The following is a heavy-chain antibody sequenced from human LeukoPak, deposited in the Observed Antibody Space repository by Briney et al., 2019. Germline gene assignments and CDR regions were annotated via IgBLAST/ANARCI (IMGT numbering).Heavy chain of an antibody. D-gene: IGHD6-19*01. CDR2: IIPIFGTA. J-gene: IGHJ6*03. V-gene: IGHV1-69*05. CDR1: GGTFSSYA. Sequence: RASVKVSCKASGGTFSSYAISWVRQAPGQELEWMGGIIPIFGTANYAQKFQGRATITTDESTSTAYMELSSLRTEDTAVYYCARVSGWPETSGKPGYYYYYYMDVWGKGTTVTVSS. CDR3: ARVSGWPETSGKPGYYYYYYMDV.